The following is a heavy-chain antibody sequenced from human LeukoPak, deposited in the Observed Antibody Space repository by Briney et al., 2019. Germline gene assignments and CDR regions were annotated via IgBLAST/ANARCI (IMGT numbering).Heavy chain of an antibody. CDR2: IYTSGST. CDR3: GRAGVTWLRFGKGGYFYY. CDR1: GASISSFY. J-gene: IGHJ4*02. V-gene: IGHV4-4*07. D-gene: IGHD5-12*01. Sequence: SETLSLTCSVSGASISSFYWSWIRQPAGKGLEWIGRIYTSGSTNYNASLKSRVTMSVDTSKNQFSLKLSSVTAADTAVYYCGRAGVTWLRFGKGGYFYYWGQGTLDTVSS.